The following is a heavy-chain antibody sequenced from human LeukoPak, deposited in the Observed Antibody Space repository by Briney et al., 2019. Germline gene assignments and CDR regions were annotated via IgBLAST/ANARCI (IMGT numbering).Heavy chain of an antibody. D-gene: IGHD3-22*01. V-gene: IGHV3-23*01. CDR1: VFPFSVLP. Sequence: GGPQSLSCALSVFPFSVLPMSGAPGAPGGGLECFLPICGRLGRTYYVDSVKVRFTISRDNSKNTLYLQMNSLRAEDTAVYYCAKVERYDSSGYKGYYFDYWGQGTLVTVSS. CDR3: AKVERYDSSGYKGYYFDY. J-gene: IGHJ4*02. CDR2: ICGRLGRT.